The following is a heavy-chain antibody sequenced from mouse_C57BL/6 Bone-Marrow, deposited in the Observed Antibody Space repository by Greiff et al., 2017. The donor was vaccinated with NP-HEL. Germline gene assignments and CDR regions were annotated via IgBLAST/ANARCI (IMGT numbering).Heavy chain of an antibody. CDR1: GYTFTDYY. CDR2: INPYNGGT. CDR3: AREGKFFDY. D-gene: IGHD2-1*01. V-gene: IGHV1-19*01. J-gene: IGHJ2*01. Sequence: VQLQQSGPVLVKPGASVKMSCKASGYTFTDYYMNWVKQSHGKSLEWIGVINPYNGGTSYNQKFKGKATLTVDKSSSTAYMALNSLTSEDSAVYYCAREGKFFDYWGQGTTLTVSS.